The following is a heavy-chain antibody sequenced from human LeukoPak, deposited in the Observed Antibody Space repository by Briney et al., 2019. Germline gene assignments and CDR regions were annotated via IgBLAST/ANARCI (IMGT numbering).Heavy chain of an antibody. CDR2: INTNTGNP. J-gene: IGHJ6*02. V-gene: IGHV7-4-1*02. CDR3: ARGLDSRDYYGMDV. Sequence: ASVKVSCKASGYTFTIYAMNWVRQAPGQGLEWMGWINTNTGNPTYAQGFTGRFVFSLDTSVSTAYLQISSLKAEDTAVYYCARGLDSRDYYGMDVWGQGTTVTVSS. CDR1: GYTFTIYA. D-gene: IGHD2-15*01.